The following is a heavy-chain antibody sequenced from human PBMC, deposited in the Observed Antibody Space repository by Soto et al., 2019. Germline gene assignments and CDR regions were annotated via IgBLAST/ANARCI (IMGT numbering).Heavy chain of an antibody. V-gene: IGHV2-70*01. J-gene: IGHJ4*02. CDR1: GFSLSTSGMC. D-gene: IGHD3-22*01. CDR2: IDWDDDK. Sequence: ESGPTLVNPTQTLTLTCTFSGFSLSTSGMCVSWIRQPPGKALEWLALIDWDDDKYYSTSLKTRLTISKDTSKNQVVLTMTNMDPVDTATYYCARTYYYDSSGYYHGEWYFDYWGQGTLVTVSS. CDR3: ARTYYYDSSGYYHGEWYFDY.